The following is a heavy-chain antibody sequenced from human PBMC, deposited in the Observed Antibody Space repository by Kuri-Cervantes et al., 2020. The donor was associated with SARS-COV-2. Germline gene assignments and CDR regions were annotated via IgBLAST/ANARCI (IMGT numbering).Heavy chain of an antibody. CDR2: IFHDGST. J-gene: IGHJ4*02. CDR1: GGALNTYNM. V-gene: IGHV4-4*02. Sequence: GSLRLSCVVSGGALNTYNMWTLVRQPPGKVLQWIGEIFHDGSTKFNPSLSLRGRVSMSLDKSKNQLSLNLPSVTAAATAVYYCARDCSTADCKTFGYYWGRGTLVTVSS. CDR3: ARDCSTADCKTFGYY. D-gene: IGHD2-2*01.